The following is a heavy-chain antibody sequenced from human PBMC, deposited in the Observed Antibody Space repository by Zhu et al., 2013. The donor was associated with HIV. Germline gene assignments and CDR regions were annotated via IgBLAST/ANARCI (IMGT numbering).Heavy chain of an antibody. CDR1: GYSFTNYA. D-gene: IGHD1-20*01. CDR3: ARDNRDNWDTGGWLGP. CDR2: ISPYNGNA. J-gene: IGHJ5*02. Sequence: QVQLVQSGTEVRKPGASVKVSCKASGYSFTNYAISWVRQAPGQGFEWLGWISPYNGNANYAQNIQGRVTMTTDTSTRTAYMELRSLRSDDTAVYYCARDNRDNWDTGGWLGPWAEGTVSPSPQ. V-gene: IGHV1-18*01.